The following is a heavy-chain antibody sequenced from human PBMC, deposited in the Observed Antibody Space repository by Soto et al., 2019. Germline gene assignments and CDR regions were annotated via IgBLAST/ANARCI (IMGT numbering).Heavy chain of an antibody. CDR3: AKGRNYGDYEDAEYFQH. J-gene: IGHJ1*01. Sequence: EVQLVESGGGLVQPGRSLRLSCAASGFTFDDYAMHWVRQAPGKGLEGVSGISWNSGSIGYADSVKGRFTISRDNAKNSLYLQMNSLRAEDTALYYCAKGRNYGDYEDAEYFQHWGQGTLVTVSS. CDR1: GFTFDDYA. D-gene: IGHD4-17*01. V-gene: IGHV3-9*01. CDR2: ISWNSGSI.